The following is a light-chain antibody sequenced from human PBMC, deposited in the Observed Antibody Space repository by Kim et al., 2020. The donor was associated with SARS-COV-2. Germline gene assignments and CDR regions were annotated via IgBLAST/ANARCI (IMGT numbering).Light chain of an antibody. V-gene: IGKV3-11*01. Sequence: EIVLTQSPATLSLSPVERATLSCRASQSVSSYLAWYQQKPGQAPMLLIYDASNRATGIPARFSGSGSGTDFTLTISSLEPEDFAVYYCQQRSNWPLMYTFGQGTELEI. CDR2: DAS. J-gene: IGKJ2*01. CDR3: QQRSNWPLMYT. CDR1: QSVSSY.